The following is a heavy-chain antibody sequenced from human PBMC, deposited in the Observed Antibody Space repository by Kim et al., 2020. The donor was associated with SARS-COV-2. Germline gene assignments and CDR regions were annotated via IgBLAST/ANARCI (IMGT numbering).Heavy chain of an antibody. Sequence: GGSLRLSCVGSGFTFKNHAMNWVRQAPGKGLEWVSGISGSGYSTYYPDSVRGRFTISRDNSKGTLSLEMHSLTAADTAMYYCARDLTVAGSGSFDIWGRGTLVTVAS. CDR2: ISGSGYST. CDR3: ARDLTVAGSGSFDI. V-gene: IGHV3-23*01. D-gene: IGHD6-19*01. CDR1: GFTFKNHA. J-gene: IGHJ3*02.